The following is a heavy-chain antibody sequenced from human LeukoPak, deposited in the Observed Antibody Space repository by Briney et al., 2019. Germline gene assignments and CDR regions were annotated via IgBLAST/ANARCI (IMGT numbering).Heavy chain of an antibody. J-gene: IGHJ4*02. CDR3: AKVGYSTSWRGGNDY. CDR2: ISGGGDSA. V-gene: IGHV3-23*01. CDR1: GVTFSAYA. D-gene: IGHD6-13*01. Sequence: GGSLRLSCAASGVTFSAYAMSWVRQAPGKGLQWVSSISGGGDSAYYADSVLRRFTVSKDNSKNMLYLQMNSLRAEDTAIYYCAKVGYSTSWRGGNDYWGQGTLVTVSS.